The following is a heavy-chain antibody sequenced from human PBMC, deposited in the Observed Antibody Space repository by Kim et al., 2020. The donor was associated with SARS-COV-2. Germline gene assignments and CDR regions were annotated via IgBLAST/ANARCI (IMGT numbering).Heavy chain of an antibody. D-gene: IGHD3-10*01. CDR3: TVGGGRKDYYGSGSYLVYGMDV. CDR2: IRSKAYGVTT. Sequence: GGSLRLSCTASGFTFGDYAMSWFRQAPGKGLEWVGFIRSKAYGVTTEYAASVKGRFTISRDDSKSIAYLQMNSLKTEDTAVYYCTVGGGRKDYYGSGSYLVYGMDVWGQGTTVTVSS. CDR1: GFTFGDYA. V-gene: IGHV3-49*03. J-gene: IGHJ6*02.